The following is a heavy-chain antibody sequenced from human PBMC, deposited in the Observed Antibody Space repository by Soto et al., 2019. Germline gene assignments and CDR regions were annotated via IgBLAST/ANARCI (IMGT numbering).Heavy chain of an antibody. CDR1: GYRFSNFW. D-gene: IGHD3-10*01. Sequence: PGESLKISCKGSGYRFSNFWIAWVRQMPGKGLEWRGSIYPGDSDTRFIPSFQGQVTISVDKSINTAYLQWSSLKASDAAFYYCASGSGLKTVPRWYFALWGRGTRVTVSS. J-gene: IGHJ2*01. CDR2: IYPGDSDT. CDR3: ASGSGLKTVPRWYFAL. V-gene: IGHV5-51*01.